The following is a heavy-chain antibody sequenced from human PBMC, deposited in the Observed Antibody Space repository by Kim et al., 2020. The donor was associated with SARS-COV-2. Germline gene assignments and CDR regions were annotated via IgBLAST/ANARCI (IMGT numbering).Heavy chain of an antibody. J-gene: IGHJ4*02. CDR3: ARCPPSYYDPQYYFDY. CDR2: ISSSSSYI. CDR1: GFTFSSYS. V-gene: IGHV3-21*01. D-gene: IGHD3-22*01. Sequence: GGSLRLSCAASGFTFSSYSMNWVRQAPGKGLEWVSSISSSSSYIYYADSVKGRFTISRDNAKNSLYLQMNSLRAEDTAVYYCARCPPSYYDPQYYFDYWGQGTLVTVSS.